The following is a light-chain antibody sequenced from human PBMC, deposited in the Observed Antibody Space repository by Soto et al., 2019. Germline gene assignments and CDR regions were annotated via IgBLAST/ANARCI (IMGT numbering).Light chain of an antibody. Sequence: DVQMTQSPSSLSASVGDTVTITCRASQTIRSYLSWFQQKTGKAPTLLIYSASSLQSGVPSRFSGSGSGTDFTLTISSLQPEDFATYYCQQSNSIPFTFGQGTRLEIK. J-gene: IGKJ5*01. V-gene: IGKV1-39*01. CDR2: SAS. CDR3: QQSNSIPFT. CDR1: QTIRSY.